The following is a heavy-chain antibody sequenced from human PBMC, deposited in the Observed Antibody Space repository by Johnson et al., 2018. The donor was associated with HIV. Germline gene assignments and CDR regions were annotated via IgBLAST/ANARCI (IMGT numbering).Heavy chain of an antibody. CDR3: ARGGAFDI. J-gene: IGHJ3*02. V-gene: IGHV3-7*01. D-gene: IGHD3-10*01. CDR2: IKQDGSEK. Sequence: VQLVESGGGLVQPGGSLRLSCAASGFTVSSNYMSWVRQAPGKGLEWVANIKQDGSEKYYVDSVKGRFTISRDNAKNSLYLQMNSLRAEDTAVYYCARGGAFDIWGQGTMVTVSS. CDR1: GFTVSSNY.